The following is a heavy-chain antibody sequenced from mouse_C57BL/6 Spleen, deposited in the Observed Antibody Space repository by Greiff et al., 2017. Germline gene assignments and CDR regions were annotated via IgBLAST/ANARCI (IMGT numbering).Heavy chain of an antibody. J-gene: IGHJ3*01. V-gene: IGHV1-15*01. CDR2: IDPETGGT. D-gene: IGHD1-1*01. Sequence: QVQLQQSGAELVRPGASVTLSCKASGYTFTDYEMHWVKQTPVHGLEWIGAIDPETGGTAYNQKFKGKAILTADKSSSTAYMELRSLTSEDSAVYYGTRSTYYYGFAYWGQGTLVTVSA. CDR3: TRSTYYYGFAY. CDR1: GYTFTDYE.